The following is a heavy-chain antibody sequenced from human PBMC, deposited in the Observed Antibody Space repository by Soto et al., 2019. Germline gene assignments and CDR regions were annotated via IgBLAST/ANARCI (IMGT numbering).Heavy chain of an antibody. CDR2: IIPIFGTA. CDR1: GGTFSSYA. Sequence: QVQLVQSGAEVKKPGSSVKVSCKASGGTFSSYAISWVRQAPGQGLEWMGGIIPIFGTANYAQKCQGRVTSTADESTSTAYMELSSLRSEDTAVYYWAREGSMVRGGRPLGYWGQGTLVTVSS. CDR3: AREGSMVRGGRPLGY. V-gene: IGHV1-69*01. D-gene: IGHD3-10*01. J-gene: IGHJ4*02.